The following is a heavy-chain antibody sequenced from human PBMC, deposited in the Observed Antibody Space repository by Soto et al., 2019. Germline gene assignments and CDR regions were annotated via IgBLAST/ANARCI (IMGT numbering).Heavy chain of an antibody. CDR1: GGSISSSSYY. CDR3: ANLIVVVVAATKNFDY. Sequence: ASETLSLTCTVSGGSISSSSYYWGWIRQPPGKGLEWIGSIYYSGSTYYNPSLKSRVTISVDTSKNQFSLKLSSVTAEDTAVYYCANLIVVVVAATKNFDYWGQGTLVTVSS. V-gene: IGHV4-39*07. J-gene: IGHJ4*02. CDR2: IYYSGST. D-gene: IGHD2-15*01.